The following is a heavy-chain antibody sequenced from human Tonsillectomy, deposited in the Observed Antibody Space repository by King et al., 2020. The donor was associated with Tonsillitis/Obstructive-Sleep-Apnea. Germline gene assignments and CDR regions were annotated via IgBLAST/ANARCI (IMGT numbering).Heavy chain of an antibody. V-gene: IGHV4-34*01. CDR1: GGSFSGYY. Sequence: VQLQQWGAGLLKPSETLSLTCAVYGGSFSGYYWTWIRQPPGKGLEWIGKIDHSGSTNYNPSLKSRVTVSVDTSKNQFSLNLNSVTAADTAVYYCAREFDSLDYWGQGTLVTVSP. J-gene: IGHJ4*02. CDR2: IDHSGST. CDR3: AREFDSLDY. D-gene: IGHD2-15*01.